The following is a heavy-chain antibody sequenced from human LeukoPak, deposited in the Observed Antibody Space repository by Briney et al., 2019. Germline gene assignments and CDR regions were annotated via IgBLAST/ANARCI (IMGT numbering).Heavy chain of an antibody. Sequence: SETLSLTCSVNGGSFSGYSYSWIRQPPGKGLEWIGEINHTGSIRYNPSLKSPVTISVDTSKRHFSLEMSSVTAADTAVYYCARGEVRTAKTYTWSSRPYYSYSYMDVWGKGTTVTVSS. V-gene: IGHV4-34*01. CDR1: GGSFSGYS. D-gene: IGHD3-3*01. CDR2: INHTGSI. J-gene: IGHJ6*03. CDR3: ARGEVRTAKTYTWSSRPYYSYSYMDV.